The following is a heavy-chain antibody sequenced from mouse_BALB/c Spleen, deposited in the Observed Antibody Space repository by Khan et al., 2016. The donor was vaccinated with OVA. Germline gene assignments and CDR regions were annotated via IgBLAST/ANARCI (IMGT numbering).Heavy chain of an antibody. J-gene: IGHJ3*01. CDR2: IWTGGIT. CDR3: ARSYDYDVGGFAY. D-gene: IGHD2-4*01. V-gene: IGHV2-9*02. Sequence: QVQLQQSGPGLVAPSQSLSITCTVSGFSLSNYGIHWVRQPPGKGLEWLGVIWTGGITNYNSALMSRLIISKDNSKSQVFLKMNRLQTDDTAIYYCARSYDYDVGGFAYWGQGTLVTVS. CDR1: GFSLSNYG.